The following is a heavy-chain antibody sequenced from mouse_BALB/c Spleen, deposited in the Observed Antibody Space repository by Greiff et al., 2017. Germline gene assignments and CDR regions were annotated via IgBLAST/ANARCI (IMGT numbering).Heavy chain of an antibody. CDR3: ARRRYDYDFDY. Sequence: EVKLMESGGGLVKPGGSLKLSCAASGFTFSSYAMSWVRQTPEKRLEWVASISSGGSTYYPDSVKGRFTISRDNARNILYLQMSSLRSEDTAMYYCARRRYDYDFDYWGQGTTLTVSS. CDR2: ISSGGST. CDR1: GFTFSSYA. V-gene: IGHV5-6-5*01. J-gene: IGHJ2*01. D-gene: IGHD2-4*01.